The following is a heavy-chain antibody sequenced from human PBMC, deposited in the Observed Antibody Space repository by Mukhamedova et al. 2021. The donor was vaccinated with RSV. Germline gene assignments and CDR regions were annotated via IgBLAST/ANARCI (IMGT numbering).Heavy chain of an antibody. J-gene: IGHJ3*02. CDR2: IYHSGST. D-gene: IGHD3-22*01. V-gene: IGHV4-38-2*02. CDR3: ARDWTGWCSSGYYRPDAFYI. Sequence: IRQPPGKGLEWIGSIYHSGSTYYNPSLKSRVTISVDTSKNQFSLKLSSVTAADTAVYYCARDWTGWCSSGYYRPDAFYIWGQGT.